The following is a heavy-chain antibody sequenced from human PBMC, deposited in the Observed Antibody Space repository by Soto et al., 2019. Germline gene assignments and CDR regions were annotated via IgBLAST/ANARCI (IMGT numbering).Heavy chain of an antibody. Sequence: XGSLRLSCAASGFGFSTYSVNGVRQAPGKGLEWVSYISFSSTTIFYADSVRGRFTISRDNAKNSLYLQMNTLRDEDTAVYYCARDNGMAGSLEHWGQGTLVTVSS. V-gene: IGHV3-48*02. CDR3: ARDNGMAGSLEH. D-gene: IGHD2-8*01. J-gene: IGHJ4*02. CDR2: ISFSSTTI. CDR1: GFGFSTYS.